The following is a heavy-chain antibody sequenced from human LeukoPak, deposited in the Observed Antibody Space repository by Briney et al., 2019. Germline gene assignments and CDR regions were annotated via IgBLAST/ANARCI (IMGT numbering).Heavy chain of an antibody. CDR1: GDSVSSNSAA. CDR3: ARDRGMVRGVTVGYYYYMDV. D-gene: IGHD3-10*01. J-gene: IGHJ6*03. CDR2: TYYRSKWYN. Sequence: SQALSLTCAISGDSVSSNSAAWNWIRQSPSRGLEWLGRTYYRSKWYNDYAVSVKSRITINPDTSKNQFSLQLNSVTPEDTAVYYCARDRGMVRGVTVGYYYYMDVWGKGTTVTISS. V-gene: IGHV6-1*01.